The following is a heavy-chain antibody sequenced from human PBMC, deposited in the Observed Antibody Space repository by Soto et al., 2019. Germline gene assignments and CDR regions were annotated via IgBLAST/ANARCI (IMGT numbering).Heavy chain of an antibody. CDR1: GFTFDDYA. CDR2: ISWNSGSI. CDR3: AKGTALGGSWYYFDY. V-gene: IGHV3-9*01. Sequence: EVQLVQCGEGLVQPGRSLRLSCAASGFTFDDYAMHWVRQAPGKGLEWVSGISWNSGSIGYADSVKGRFTISRDNAKNSLYLQMNSLRAEYTALYYCAKGTALGGSWYYFDYWGQGTLVTVSS. J-gene: IGHJ4*02. D-gene: IGHD2-15*01.